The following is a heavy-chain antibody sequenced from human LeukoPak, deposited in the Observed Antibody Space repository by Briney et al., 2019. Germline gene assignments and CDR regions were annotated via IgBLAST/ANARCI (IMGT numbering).Heavy chain of an antibody. CDR2: ISYDGSNK. D-gene: IGHD6-19*01. J-gene: IGHJ3*02. CDR3: AKAESGWETDGFDI. CDR1: GFTFSSYG. V-gene: IGHV3-30*18. Sequence: QPGRSLRLSCAASGFTFSSYGMHWVRQAPGKGLEWVAVISYDGSNKYYADSVKGRFTISRDNSKNTLYLQMNSLRAEDTAVYYCAKAESGWETDGFDIWGQGTMVTVSS.